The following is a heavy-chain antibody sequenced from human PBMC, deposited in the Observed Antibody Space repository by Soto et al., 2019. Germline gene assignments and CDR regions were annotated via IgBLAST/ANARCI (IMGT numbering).Heavy chain of an antibody. CDR1: GGTFSSYA. Sequence: ASEKVSCKASGGTFSSYAIIWVRQAPGQGLEWMGGIIPIFGTANYAQKFQGRVTITADESTSTAYMELSSLRSEDTAVYYCARGGGYEPNYYYYGMDVWGQGTTVTVSS. V-gene: IGHV1-69*13. J-gene: IGHJ6*02. CDR3: ARGGGYEPNYYYYGMDV. CDR2: IIPIFGTA. D-gene: IGHD5-12*01.